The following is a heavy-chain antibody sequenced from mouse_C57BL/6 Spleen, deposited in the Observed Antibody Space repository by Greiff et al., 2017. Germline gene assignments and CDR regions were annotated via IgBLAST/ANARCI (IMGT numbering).Heavy chain of an antibody. Sequence: QVQLQQPGAELVKPGASVKLSCKASGYTFTSYWMHWVKQRPGQGLEWIGIILPNSGSTTYNENLTSKAPLTVAKSSSTAYKRLSSLTSEDSAVYYCSRGGAVVATAFDYWGQGTTVPVSS. V-gene: IGHV1-64*01. CDR3: SRGGAVVATAFDY. J-gene: IGHJ2*01. D-gene: IGHD1-1*01. CDR1: GYTFTSYW. CDR2: ILPNSGST.